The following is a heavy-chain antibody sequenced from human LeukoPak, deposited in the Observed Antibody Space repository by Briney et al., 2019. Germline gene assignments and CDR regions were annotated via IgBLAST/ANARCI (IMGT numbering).Heavy chain of an antibody. J-gene: IGHJ6*03. CDR1: GYSFTGHY. V-gene: IGHV1-2*02. CDR2: INPNSGGT. CDR3: ARAVATRWDYYYMDV. D-gene: IGHD5-12*01. Sequence: GASVKVSCKSSGYSFTGHYMHWVRQAPGQGLEWLGWINPNSGGTNYAQKFQGRVTMTRDTSISTAYMELSRLRSDDTAVYYCARAVATRWDYYYMDVWGKGTTVTVSS.